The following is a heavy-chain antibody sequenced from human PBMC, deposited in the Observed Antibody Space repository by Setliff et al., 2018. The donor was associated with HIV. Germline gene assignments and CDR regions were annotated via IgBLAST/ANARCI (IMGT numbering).Heavy chain of an antibody. V-gene: IGHV3-74*01. CDR1: GFAFRAHW. J-gene: IGHJ4*02. Sequence: GESLTISCAASGFAFRAHWMPWFRQAPGKGLMWISRISPDGTKTNHADSVKGRCTTSRDNSKNMFYLQMHNVRSEDTGFYYCARDEFPYARDVWGPGTLVTVSS. CDR2: ISPDGTKT. CDR3: ARDEFPYARDV. D-gene: IGHD2-8*01.